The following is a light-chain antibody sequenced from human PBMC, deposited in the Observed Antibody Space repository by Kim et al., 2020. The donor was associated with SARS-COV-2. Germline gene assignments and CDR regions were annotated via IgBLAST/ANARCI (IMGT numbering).Light chain of an antibody. CDR1: HPNSGGGFAVDG. V-gene: IGLV1-40*01. J-gene: IGLJ2*01. CDR2: GNR. Sequence: CHGAHPNSGGGFAVDGVNWYQQLPGTAPTPLIYGNRNRPSGVPARFSGSKSGTSASLAITGLQAEDEADYYCQSYDSSLSGSVFGGGTQLTVL. CDR3: QSYDSSLSGSV.